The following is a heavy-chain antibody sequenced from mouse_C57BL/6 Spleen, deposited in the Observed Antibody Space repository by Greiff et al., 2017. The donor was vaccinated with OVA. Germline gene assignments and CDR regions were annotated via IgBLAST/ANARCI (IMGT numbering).Heavy chain of an antibody. CDR3: AKEGSYYSED. D-gene: IGHD2-12*01. V-gene: IGHV2-3*01. CDR1: GFSLTSYG. CDR2: IWGDGST. Sequence: QVQLQQSGPGLVAPSQSLSITCTVSGFSLTSYGVSWVRQPPGKGLEWLGVIWGDGSTNYHSALISRLSLSTANYKSKASLKLKSLQTEDTATYYCAKEGSYYSEDWGQGTLVTVSA. J-gene: IGHJ3*01.